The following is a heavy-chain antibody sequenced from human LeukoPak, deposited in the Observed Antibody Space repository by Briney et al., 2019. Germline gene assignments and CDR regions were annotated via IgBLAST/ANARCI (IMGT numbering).Heavy chain of an antibody. Sequence: SQTLSLTCTVSGVSISSGGYYWRWIRQHPGKGLEWIGYIYYSGSTYYNPSLKSRVTISVDTSKNQFSLKLSSVTAADTAVYYCARMVNYYGPRDFDYWGQGTLVTVSS. CDR3: ARMVNYYGPRDFDY. CDR2: IYYSGST. V-gene: IGHV4-31*03. CDR1: GVSISSGGYY. J-gene: IGHJ4*02. D-gene: IGHD3-10*01.